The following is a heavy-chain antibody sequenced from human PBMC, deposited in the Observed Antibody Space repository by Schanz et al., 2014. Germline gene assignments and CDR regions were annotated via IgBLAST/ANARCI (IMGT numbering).Heavy chain of an antibody. CDR3: AKEKEEVAADGSFFDY. V-gene: IGHV3-30*18. Sequence: QVQLVESGGGVVRPGGSLRLSCAASGITLSGYGLHWVRQAPGKGLEWVGFISFDGRNTGYAHSVKGRFTISRDNSKNTVNLQMNSLRAEDTAVYYCAKEKEEVAADGSFFDYWGQGTLVNVSS. J-gene: IGHJ4*02. D-gene: IGHD6-13*01. CDR2: ISFDGRNT. CDR1: GITLSGYG.